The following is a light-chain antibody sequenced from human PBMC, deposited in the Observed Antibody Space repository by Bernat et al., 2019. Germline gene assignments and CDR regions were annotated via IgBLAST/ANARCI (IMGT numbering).Light chain of an antibody. CDR2: GKN. J-gene: IGLJ2*01. Sequence: SSELTQDPAVSVALGQTVRITCQGDSLRSYHASWYQQKPGQAPVLVIYGKNNRPSGIPDRFSGSSSGNTASLTITGAQAEDEADYYCNSRDSNGNHLVFGGGTKLTVL. V-gene: IGLV3-19*01. CDR3: NSRDSNGNHLV. CDR1: SLRSYH.